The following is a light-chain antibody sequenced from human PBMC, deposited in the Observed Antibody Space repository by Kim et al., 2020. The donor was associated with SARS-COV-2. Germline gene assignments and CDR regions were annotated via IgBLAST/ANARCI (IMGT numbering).Light chain of an antibody. Sequence: ATLPWSQGERATPSCRASQSVSSYLAWYQQKPGQAPRLLIYDASNRATGIPARFSGSGSGTDFTLTISSLEPEDFAVYYCQQRSNFGQGTRLEIK. CDR1: QSVSSY. CDR2: DAS. V-gene: IGKV3-11*01. J-gene: IGKJ5*01. CDR3: QQRSN.